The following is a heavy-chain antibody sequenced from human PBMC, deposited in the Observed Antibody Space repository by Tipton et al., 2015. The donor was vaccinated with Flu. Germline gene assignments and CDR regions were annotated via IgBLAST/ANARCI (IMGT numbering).Heavy chain of an antibody. J-gene: IGHJ4*02. CDR2: ISYDGSNK. CDR3: AREMHFDY. Sequence: SLRLSCAASGFTFSSYAMHWVRQVPGKGLEWVAVISYDGSNKYYADSVKGRFTISRDNSKNTLYLQMNSLRAEDTAVYYCAREMHFDYWGQGTLVTVSS. CDR1: GFTFSSYA. V-gene: IGHV3-30*04.